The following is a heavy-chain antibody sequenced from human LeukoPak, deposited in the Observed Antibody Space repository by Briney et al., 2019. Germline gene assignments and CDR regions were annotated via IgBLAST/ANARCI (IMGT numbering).Heavy chain of an antibody. CDR2: IKQDGSEK. J-gene: IGHJ6*03. CDR1: GFTFSSYW. D-gene: IGHD3-10*01. Sequence: GGSLRLSCAASGFTFSSYWMSWVCQAPGKGLEWVANIKQDGSEKYYVDSVKGRFTISRDNAKNSLYLQMNSLRAEDTAVYYCARDGVSMVRGVRVLDYYNHYMDVWGKGTTVTISS. V-gene: IGHV3-7*01. CDR3: ARDGVSMVRGVRVLDYYNHYMDV.